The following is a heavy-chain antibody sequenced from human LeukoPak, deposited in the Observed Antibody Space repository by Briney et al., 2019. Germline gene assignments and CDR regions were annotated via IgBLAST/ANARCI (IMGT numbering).Heavy chain of an antibody. Sequence: SETLSLICTVSGGSISSYYWSWIRQPPGKGLEWIGYIYYSGSTNYNPSLKSRVTISVDTSKNQFSLKLSSVTAADTAVYYCASATINPYNWFDPWGQGTLVTVSS. D-gene: IGHD5-12*01. V-gene: IGHV4-59*08. J-gene: IGHJ5*02. CDR1: GGSISSYY. CDR2: IYYSGST. CDR3: ASATINPYNWFDP.